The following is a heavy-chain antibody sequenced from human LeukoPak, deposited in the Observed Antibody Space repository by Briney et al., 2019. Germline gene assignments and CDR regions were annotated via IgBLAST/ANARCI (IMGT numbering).Heavy chain of an antibody. J-gene: IGHJ4*02. V-gene: IGHV3-64*01. CDR2: ISSNGGST. CDR1: GFTFSSYA. CDR3: ASPGAYY. Sequence: GGSLRLSCAASGFTFSSYAMHWVRQPPGKGLEYVSAISSNGGSTYYANSVKGRFTISRDNSKNTLYLQMGSLRPGDMAVYYCASPGAYYWGQGTLVTVSS.